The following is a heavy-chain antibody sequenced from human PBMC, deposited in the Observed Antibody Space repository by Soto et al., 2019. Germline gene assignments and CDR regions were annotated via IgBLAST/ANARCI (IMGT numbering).Heavy chain of an antibody. J-gene: IGHJ6*02. V-gene: IGHV1-18*04. D-gene: IGHD2-2*01. CDR3: ARDTPLGYCSSTSCLGGYYYYGMDV. CDR2: ISAYNGNT. CDR1: GYTFTSYC. Sequence: GASVKVSCKASGYTFTSYCISWVRQAPGQGLEWMGWISAYNGNTNYAQKLQGRVTMTTDTSTSTAYMELRSLRSDDTAVYYCARDTPLGYCSSTSCLGGYYYYGMDVWGQGTTVTVSS.